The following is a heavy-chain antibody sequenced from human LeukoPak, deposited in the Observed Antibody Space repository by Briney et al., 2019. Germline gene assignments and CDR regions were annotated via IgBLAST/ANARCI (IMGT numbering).Heavy chain of an antibody. CDR1: GFTFSSYW. D-gene: IGHD3-3*01. CDR3: AREEKAYDFWSGSYTAGYYYYYMDV. Sequence: PGGSLRLSCAASGFTFSSYWMSWVRQAPGKGLEWVANIKQDGSEKYYVNSVKGRFTTSRDNAKNSLYLQMNSLRAEDTAVYYCAREEKAYDFWSGSYTAGYYYYYMDVWGKGTTVTVSS. CDR2: IKQDGSEK. V-gene: IGHV3-7*01. J-gene: IGHJ6*03.